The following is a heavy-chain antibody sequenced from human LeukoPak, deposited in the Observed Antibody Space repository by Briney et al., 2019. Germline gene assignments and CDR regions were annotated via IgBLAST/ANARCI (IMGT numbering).Heavy chain of an antibody. V-gene: IGHV3-30*18. J-gene: IGHJ4*02. CDR3: AKVGSSWGYYFDY. CDR2: ISYDGSNK. D-gene: IGHD6-13*01. Sequence: GGSLRLSCAASGFTFSSYGMHWVRQAPGKGLEWEAVISYDGSNKYYADSVKGRFTISRDNSKNTLYLQMNSLRAEDTAVYYCAKVGSSWGYYFDYWGQGTLVTVSS. CDR1: GFTFSSYG.